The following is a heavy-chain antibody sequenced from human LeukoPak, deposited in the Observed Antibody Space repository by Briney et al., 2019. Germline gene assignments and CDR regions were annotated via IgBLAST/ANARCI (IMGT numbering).Heavy chain of an antibody. CDR1: VGSFSDYY. CDR3: ATSRGVQGPPYYYYYYMDV. CDR2: VNHSGST. D-gene: IGHD5/OR15-5a*01. Sequence: SETLSLTCAVYVGSFSDYYWSWIRQPPGKGLEWIGEVNHSGSTNYNPSLKSRVTISVDTSKNQFSLKLSSVTAADTAVYYCATSRGVQGPPYYYYYYMDVWGKGTTVTVSS. J-gene: IGHJ6*03. V-gene: IGHV4-34*01.